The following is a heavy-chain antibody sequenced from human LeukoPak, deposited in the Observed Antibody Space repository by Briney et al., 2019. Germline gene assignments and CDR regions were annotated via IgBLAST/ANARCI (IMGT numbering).Heavy chain of an antibody. Sequence: SETLSLTCAVYGAPFRGFFWSWIRQAPGKGLEWHGEISHSGNSNYNPSRKSRITIAVDTSKSQFSLTLTSVTAADTAVYYCARGIFYGGRNQYIWFDLWGQGTLVTVSS. CDR3: ARGIFYGGRNQYIWFDL. D-gene: IGHD4-23*01. J-gene: IGHJ5*02. CDR2: ISHSGNS. CDR1: GAPFRGFF. V-gene: IGHV4-34*01.